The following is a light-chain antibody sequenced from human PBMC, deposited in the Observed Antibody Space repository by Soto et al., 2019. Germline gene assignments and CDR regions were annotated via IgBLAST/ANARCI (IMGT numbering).Light chain of an antibody. J-gene: IGLJ2*01. CDR1: SSDVGSYNL. CDR3: CSHAGSGTVV. CDR2: EAS. Sequence: QSALTQPASVSGSPGQSITISCTGTSSDVGSYNLVSWYQQHPGNAPKLMIYEASKRPSGVSNRFSGSTSGSTASLTISGLQSDDEADYYCCSHAGSGTVVFGGGTKLTVL. V-gene: IGLV2-23*01.